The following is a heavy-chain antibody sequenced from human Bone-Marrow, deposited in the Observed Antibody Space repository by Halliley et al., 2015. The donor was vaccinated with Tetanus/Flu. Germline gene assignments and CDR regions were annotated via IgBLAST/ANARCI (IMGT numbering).Heavy chain of an antibody. CDR3: AKDLIILTGYLDESKGFDY. D-gene: IGHD3-9*01. Sequence: GSGGSTSYSPSGKGRFTISRDNSKNTLYLQMNSLRVEDTALYYCAKDLIILTGYLDESKGFDYWGQGTLVTVSS. CDR2: GSGGST. V-gene: IGHV3-23*01. J-gene: IGHJ4*02.